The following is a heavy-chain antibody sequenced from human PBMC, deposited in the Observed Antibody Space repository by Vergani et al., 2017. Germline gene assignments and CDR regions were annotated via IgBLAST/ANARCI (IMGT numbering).Heavy chain of an antibody. CDR2: IYSTGST. CDR1: GGSISSTNW. D-gene: IGHD2-2*01. J-gene: IGHJ4*02. Sequence: QVQLHESGPGLMKPPGTLSLTCAVSGGSISSTNWWSWVRQSPGKGLEWIGYIYSTGSTHHNPSLRRRINMSVDTSKNQFSLKLNSVTAADTAMYYCARMGGYXEGDAFRIGYFDSWGPGILVTVSS. V-gene: IGHV4-4*03. CDR3: ARMGGYXEGDAFRIGYFDS.